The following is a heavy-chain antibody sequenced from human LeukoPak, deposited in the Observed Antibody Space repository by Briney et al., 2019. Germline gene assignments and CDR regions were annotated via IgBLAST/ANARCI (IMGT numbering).Heavy chain of an antibody. CDR3: ARGLAGATSHRYFDY. J-gene: IGHJ4*02. CDR2: INHSEST. D-gene: IGHD1-26*01. CDR1: GGSFSGYY. Sequence: SETLSLTCAVYGGSFSGYYWTWIRQPPGKGLEWIGEINHSESTNYNPSLKSRVTISVDTSKNQFSLKLGSVTAADTAVYYCARGLAGATSHRYFDYWGQGTLVTVSS. V-gene: IGHV4-34*01.